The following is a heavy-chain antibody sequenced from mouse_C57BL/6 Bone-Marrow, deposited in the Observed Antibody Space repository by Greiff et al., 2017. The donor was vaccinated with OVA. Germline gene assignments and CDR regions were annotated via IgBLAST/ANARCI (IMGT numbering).Heavy chain of an antibody. Sequence: VQLQQPGAELVKPGASVKLSCKASGYTFTSYWMHWVKQRPGQGLEWIGMIHPNSGSTNYNEKFKSKATLTVDKSSSTAYMQLSSLTSEDSAVYYCARRGYYGSGWFAYWGQGTLVTVSA. D-gene: IGHD1-1*01. J-gene: IGHJ3*01. CDR1: GYTFTSYW. CDR2: IHPNSGST. CDR3: ARRGYYGSGWFAY. V-gene: IGHV1-64*01.